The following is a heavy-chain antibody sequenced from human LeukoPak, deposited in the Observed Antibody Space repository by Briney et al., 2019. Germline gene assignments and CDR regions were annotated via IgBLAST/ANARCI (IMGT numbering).Heavy chain of an antibody. Sequence: PSETLSLTCTVSGGSISSYYWSWIRQPPGKGLEWIGEINHSGSTNYNPSLKSRVTISVDTSKNHFSLKLSSVTAADTAVYYCARRIAVSGARGNWYFDLWGRGTLVTVSS. D-gene: IGHD6-19*01. CDR3: ARRIAVSGARGNWYFDL. CDR1: GGSISSYY. V-gene: IGHV4-34*01. J-gene: IGHJ2*01. CDR2: INHSGST.